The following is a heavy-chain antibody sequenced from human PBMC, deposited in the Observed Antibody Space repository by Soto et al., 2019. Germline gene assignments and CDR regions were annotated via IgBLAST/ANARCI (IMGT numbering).Heavy chain of an antibody. CDR1: GGSISSSSYY. CDR3: ASELEMDRRADY. CDR2: IYYSGST. D-gene: IGHD1-7*01. V-gene: IGHV4-39*01. J-gene: IGHJ4*02. Sequence: SETLSLTCTVSGGSISSSSYYWGWIRQPPGKGLEWIGSIYYSGSTYYNPSLKSRVTISVDTSKNQFSLKLSSVTAADTAVYYCASELEMDRRADYWGQGTLVTVSS.